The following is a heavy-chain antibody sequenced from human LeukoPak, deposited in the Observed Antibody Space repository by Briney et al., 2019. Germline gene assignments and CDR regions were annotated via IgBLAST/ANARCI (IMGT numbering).Heavy chain of an antibody. CDR2: FDPEDGET. CDR3: ATVVPAAIRFDP. V-gene: IGHV1-24*01. Sequence: ASVKVSCKVSGYTLTELSMHWVRQAPGKGLEWTGGFDPEDGETIYAQKFQGRVTMTEDTSTDTAYMELSSLRSEDTAEYYCATVVPAAIRFDPWGQGTLVTVSS. CDR1: GYTLTELS. D-gene: IGHD2-2*01. J-gene: IGHJ5*02.